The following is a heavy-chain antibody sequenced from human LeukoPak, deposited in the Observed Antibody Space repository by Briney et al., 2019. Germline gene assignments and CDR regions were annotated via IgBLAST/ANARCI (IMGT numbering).Heavy chain of an antibody. CDR1: GGSFSGYY. CDR2: INHSGST. J-gene: IGHJ6*03. V-gene: IGHV4-34*01. Sequence: SETLSLTCAVYGGSFSGYYWSWLRQPPGKGLEWIGEINHSGSTNYNPSLKSRVTISVDTSKNQFSLKLSSVTAADTAVYYCXXXAGXLRFYYYYYMDVWGKGTTVTVSS. CDR3: XXXAGXLRFYYYYYMDV. D-gene: IGHD5-12*01.